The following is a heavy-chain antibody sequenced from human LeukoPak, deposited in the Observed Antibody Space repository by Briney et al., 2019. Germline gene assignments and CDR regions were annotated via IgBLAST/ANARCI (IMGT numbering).Heavy chain of an antibody. J-gene: IGHJ3*02. CDR2: INHSGST. CDR1: GGSFSGYY. Sequence: SETLSLTCAVYGGSFSGYYWSWIRQPPGKGLEWIGEINHSGSTNYNPSLKSRVTISVDTSKNQFSPKLSSVTAADTAVYYCARIKMKMRGIATRNAFDIWGQGTMVTVSS. CDR3: ARIKMKMRGIATRNAFDI. V-gene: IGHV4-34*01. D-gene: IGHD1-26*01.